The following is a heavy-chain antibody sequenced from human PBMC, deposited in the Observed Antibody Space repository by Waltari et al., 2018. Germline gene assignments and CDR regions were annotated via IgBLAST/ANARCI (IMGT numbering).Heavy chain of an antibody. CDR3: AREMTTIPHFDS. V-gene: IGHV3-48*03. J-gene: IGHJ4*02. CDR2: ISSDGDTI. D-gene: IGHD4-4*01. CDR1: GFTFSRYE. Sequence: EVQLVECGGGLVQPGGSLRLACAAAGFTFSRYERSWVRLAPGKGLEWISYISSDGDTIFYADSVRGRFTISRDYAKKSLFLQMNSLRAEDTAVYYCAREMTTIPHFDSWGQGTLVTVSS.